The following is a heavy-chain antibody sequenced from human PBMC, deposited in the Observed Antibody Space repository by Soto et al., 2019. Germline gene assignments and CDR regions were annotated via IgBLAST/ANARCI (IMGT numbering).Heavy chain of an antibody. CDR3: ARRSEGTHIVATDGGFDY. V-gene: IGHV4-39*01. CDR1: GGSISSSSYY. CDR2: IYYSGST. J-gene: IGHJ4*02. Sequence: SETLSLTCTVSGGSISSSSYYWGWIRQPPGKGLEWIGSIYYSGSTYYNPSLKSRVTISVDTSKNHFSLKLSSVTAADTAVYYCARRSEGTHIVATDGGFDYWGQGTLVTVSS. D-gene: IGHD5-12*01.